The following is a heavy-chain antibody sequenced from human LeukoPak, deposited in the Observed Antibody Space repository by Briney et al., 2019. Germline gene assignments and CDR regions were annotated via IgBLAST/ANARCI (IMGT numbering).Heavy chain of an antibody. V-gene: IGHV4-61*01. CDR1: GGSVSSGNYY. D-gene: IGHD3-3*01. J-gene: IGHJ4*02. CDR2: IYYSGST. Sequence: SETLSLTCTVSGGSVSSGNYYWSWIRQPPGKGLEWIGYIYYSGSTNYNPSLKSRVTISVDTSKNQFSLKLSSVTAADTAVYYCASRESWRDYWGQGTLVTVSS. CDR3: ASRESWRDY.